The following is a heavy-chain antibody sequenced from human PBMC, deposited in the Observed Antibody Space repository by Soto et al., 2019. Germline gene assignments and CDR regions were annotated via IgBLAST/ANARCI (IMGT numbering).Heavy chain of an antibody. Sequence: ETLSLTCAVSGASISGSYYYWAWVRQAPGKGLEWVSAISSGGGTTYYAESVRGRFTISRDNSINTLYLQMSRLRTEDTAVYYCAHPRGYGVFDAADIWGRGTMVTVSS. CDR1: GASISGSYYY. J-gene: IGHJ3*02. CDR3: AHPRGYGVFDAADI. V-gene: IGHV3-23*01. D-gene: IGHD4-17*01. CDR2: ISSGGGTT.